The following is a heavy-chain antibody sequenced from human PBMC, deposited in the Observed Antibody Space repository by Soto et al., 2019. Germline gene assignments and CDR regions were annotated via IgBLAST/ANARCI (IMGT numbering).Heavy chain of an antibody. CDR3: ARSPGDSYGDD. CDR2: INAGNGNT. V-gene: IGHV1-3*01. D-gene: IGHD5-18*01. CDR1: GYTFTSYA. Sequence: QVQLVQSGAEVKKPGASVKVSCKASGYTFTSYAMHWVRQAPGQRLEWMGWINAGNGNTKYSQNFQGRVTITRDTSASPAYMELSSLRSEDTAVYYCARSPGDSYGDDWGQGTLVTVSS. J-gene: IGHJ4*02.